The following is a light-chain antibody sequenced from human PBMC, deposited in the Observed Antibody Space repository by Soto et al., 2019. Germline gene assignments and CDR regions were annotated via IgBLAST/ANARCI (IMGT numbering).Light chain of an antibody. CDR1: QGISKY. Sequence: DVEMTQSPSFLSASVGDRVTITCRASQGISKYLAWYQQKPGKVPRLLIYLASTLQSGVPSRFSGSGSGTDFILTISSLQPEDVATYYCQKYNTAPWTFGQGTKVEIK. CDR2: LAS. CDR3: QKYNTAPWT. J-gene: IGKJ1*01. V-gene: IGKV1-27*01.